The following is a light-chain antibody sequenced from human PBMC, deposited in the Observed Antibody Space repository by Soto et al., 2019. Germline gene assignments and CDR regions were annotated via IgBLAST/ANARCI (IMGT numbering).Light chain of an antibody. CDR1: DIGSKG. CDR3: QVWDSGGAHVV. J-gene: IGLJ2*01. V-gene: IGLV3-21*01. CDR2: SDT. Sequence: SYELTQPPSVSVAPGKTASISCGGDDIGSKGVHWYQQKPGQAPVLVIYSDTDLPPVITERFSGSNSANLATLTISRVEAGDEADYYCQVWDSGGAHVVFGGGTKLTLL.